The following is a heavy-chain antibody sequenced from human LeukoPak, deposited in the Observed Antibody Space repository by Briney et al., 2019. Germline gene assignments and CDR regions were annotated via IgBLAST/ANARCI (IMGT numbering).Heavy chain of an antibody. CDR2: ISSSGSTI. CDR3: AKVSDARYDFWSGLYYYYGMDV. V-gene: IGHV3-11*01. CDR1: GFTFSDYY. J-gene: IGHJ6*02. D-gene: IGHD3-3*01. Sequence: GGSLRLSCAASGFTFSDYYMSWIRQAPGKGLEWVSYISSSGSTIYYADSVKGRFTISRDNAKNSPYLQMNSLRAEDTAVYYCAKVSDARYDFWSGLYYYYGMDVWGQGTTVTVSS.